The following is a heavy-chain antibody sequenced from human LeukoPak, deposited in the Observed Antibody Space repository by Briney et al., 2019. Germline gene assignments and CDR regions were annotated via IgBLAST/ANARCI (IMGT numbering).Heavy chain of an antibody. CDR3: ARGGYDYVWGSYLHDY. Sequence: PGGSLRLSCAASGFTFSSYGMHWVRQAPGKGLEWVAVIWYDGSNKYYADSVKGRFTISRDNSKNTLYLQMNSLRAEHTAVYYCARGGYDYVWGSYLHDYWGQGTLVTVSS. J-gene: IGHJ4*02. V-gene: IGHV3-33*01. CDR1: GFTFSSYG. D-gene: IGHD3-16*02. CDR2: IWYDGSNK.